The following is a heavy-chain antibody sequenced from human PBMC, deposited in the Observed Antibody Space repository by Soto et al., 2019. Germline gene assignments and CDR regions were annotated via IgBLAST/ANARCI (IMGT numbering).Heavy chain of an antibody. Sequence: ASVKVSCKASGYTFNSYGISWVRQAPGQGLEWMGWISPYDDNTNYAQNLQGRVTMATDTSTRTAYMELRSLRSDDTAVYYCARGGYYDSSGSRNYHYYGMDAWGQGTTVTVS. CDR1: GYTFNSYG. J-gene: IGHJ6*02. V-gene: IGHV1-18*01. CDR3: ARGGYYDSSGSRNYHYYGMDA. CDR2: ISPYDDNT. D-gene: IGHD3-22*01.